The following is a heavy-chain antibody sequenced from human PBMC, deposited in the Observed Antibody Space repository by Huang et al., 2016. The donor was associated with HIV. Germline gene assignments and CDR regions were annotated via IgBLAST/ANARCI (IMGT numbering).Heavy chain of an antibody. J-gene: IGHJ1*01. CDR2: ISGYNGKT. D-gene: IGHD3-22*01. CDR1: GYTFTNYA. CDR3: ARERYYYDRSGYYTPVEYFHH. Sequence: QVQLVQSGAEVKKPGASVKVSCKASGYTFTNYAINWVRQAPGQSLEWMGWISGYNGKTNYAQKVQGRVTMTKDTSTSTAYMALRSLISDDTAVYYCARERYYYDRSGYYTPVEYFHHWGQGTLVTVSS. V-gene: IGHV1-18*01.